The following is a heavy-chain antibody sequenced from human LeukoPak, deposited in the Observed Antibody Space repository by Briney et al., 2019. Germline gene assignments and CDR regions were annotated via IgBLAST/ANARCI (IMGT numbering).Heavy chain of an antibody. Sequence: SETLSLTCTVSGGSISSYSWSWIRQPPGKGLEWIGSIYYSGSTNYKPSLKSRVTISVDTPKNQFSLKLNSVTAADTAVYYCAREDPQTKVPEGMDVWGQGTTVTVSS. J-gene: IGHJ6*02. V-gene: IGHV4-59*01. D-gene: IGHD4/OR15-4a*01. CDR2: IYYSGST. CDR1: GGSISSYS. CDR3: AREDPQTKVPEGMDV.